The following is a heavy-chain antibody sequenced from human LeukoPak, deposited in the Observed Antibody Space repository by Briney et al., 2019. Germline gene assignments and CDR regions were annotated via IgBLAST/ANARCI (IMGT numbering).Heavy chain of an antibody. D-gene: IGHD3-3*01. CDR1: GYTFTGYY. CDR2: INPNSGGT. J-gene: IGHJ4*02. Sequence: ASVKVSCKASGYTFTGYYMHWVRQAPGQGLEWMGWINPNSGGTNYAQKFQGRVTMTRDTSISTACMELSRLRSDDTAVYYCARVLNYDFWSGYYSPFDYWGQGTLVTVSS. CDR3: ARVLNYDFWSGYYSPFDY. V-gene: IGHV1-2*02.